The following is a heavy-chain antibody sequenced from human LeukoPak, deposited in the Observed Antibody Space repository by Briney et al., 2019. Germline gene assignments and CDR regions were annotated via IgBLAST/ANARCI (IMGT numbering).Heavy chain of an antibody. J-gene: IGHJ3*02. CDR3: ARGYCSSTSCYAWNAFDI. CDR1: GGSISSGGYY. V-gene: IGHV4-31*03. Sequence: PSETLSLTCTVSGGSISSGGYYWSWIRQHPGKGLEWIGYIYYSGSTYYNPSLKSRVTISVDTSKNQFSLKLSSVTAADTAEYYCARGYCSSTSCYAWNAFDIWGQGTMVTVSS. D-gene: IGHD2-2*01. CDR2: IYYSGST.